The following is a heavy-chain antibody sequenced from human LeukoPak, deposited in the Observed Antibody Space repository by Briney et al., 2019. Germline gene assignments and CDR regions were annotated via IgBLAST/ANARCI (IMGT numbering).Heavy chain of an antibody. Sequence: GGSLRLSCAASGFTFSSYSMNWVRQAPGKGLEWVSSIGSSSSYIYYADSVKGRFTISRDNAKNSLYLQMNSLRAEDTAVYYCARDRSYYGSGSYPLNGMDVWGKGTTVTVSS. J-gene: IGHJ6*04. V-gene: IGHV3-21*01. D-gene: IGHD3-10*01. CDR3: ARDRSYYGSGSYPLNGMDV. CDR1: GFTFSSYS. CDR2: IGSSSSYI.